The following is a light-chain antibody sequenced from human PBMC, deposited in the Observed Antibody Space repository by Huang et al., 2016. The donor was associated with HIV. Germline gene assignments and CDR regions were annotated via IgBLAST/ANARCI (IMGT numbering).Light chain of an antibody. CDR3: QQYYNTPFT. CDR1: QSLLYRSNNKNY. V-gene: IGKV4-1*01. CDR2: WAS. Sequence: DIVMTQSPDSLAVSLGERAAINSKSSQSLLYRSNNKNYLAWYQQKPGQPPKLLIYWASTRESGVPDRFSGSGSGTDFTLTISSLQAADVAVYYCQQYYNTPFTFGPGTKVDIK. J-gene: IGKJ3*01.